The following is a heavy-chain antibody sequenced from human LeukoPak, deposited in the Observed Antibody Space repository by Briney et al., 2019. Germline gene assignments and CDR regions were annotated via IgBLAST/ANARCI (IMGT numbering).Heavy chain of an antibody. CDR3: ARAPSEVGGYYPEYFRH. Sequence: GGSLRLSCEASGFTLSRYWMHWVRQAPGKGLVWVSRIKSDGKTNYADSVKGRFTISRDNAKNTVSLQMDSLRAEDTGVYYCARAPSEVGGYYPEYFRHWGKGTLVTVSS. CDR2: IKSDGKT. V-gene: IGHV3-74*01. D-gene: IGHD3-22*01. J-gene: IGHJ1*01. CDR1: GFTLSRYW.